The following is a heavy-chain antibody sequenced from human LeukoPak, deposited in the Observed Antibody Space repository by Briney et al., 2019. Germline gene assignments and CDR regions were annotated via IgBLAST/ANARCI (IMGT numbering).Heavy chain of an antibody. Sequence: QPGGSLRLSCAASGFTFSTYDMHWVRQATGKGPEWVSTIGSAGNTYYPGSVKGRFTISRENAKNSLYLQMNSLRAGDTAVYYCARGWGTSGWYVPTIWGQGTMVTVSS. CDR2: IGSAGNT. CDR1: GFTFSTYD. CDR3: ARGWGTSGWYVPTI. D-gene: IGHD6-19*01. V-gene: IGHV3-13*04. J-gene: IGHJ3*02.